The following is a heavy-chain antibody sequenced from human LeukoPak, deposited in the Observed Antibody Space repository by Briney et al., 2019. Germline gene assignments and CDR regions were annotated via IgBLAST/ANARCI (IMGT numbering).Heavy chain of an antibody. CDR2: IYHSGST. Sequence: SETLSLTCAVSGGSISSGGYSWSWIRQPPGKGLEWIGYIYHSGSTYYNPSLKNRVTISVDRSKNQFSLKLSSVTAADTAVYYCASYSGSYGDAFDIWGQGTMVTVSS. CDR3: ASYSGSYGDAFDI. J-gene: IGHJ3*02. D-gene: IGHD1-26*01. V-gene: IGHV4-30-2*01. CDR1: GGSISSGGYS.